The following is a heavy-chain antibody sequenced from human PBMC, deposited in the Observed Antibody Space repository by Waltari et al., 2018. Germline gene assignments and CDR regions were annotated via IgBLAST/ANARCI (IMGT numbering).Heavy chain of an antibody. CDR3: ARDSSGSSYYYYGMDV. Sequence: QLQLQESGPGLVKPSETLSLTCIVSGGSISSSSYYWGWIRQPPGKGLEWIGSIYYSGSTYYNPSLKSRVTISVDTSKNQFSLKLSSVTAADTAVYYCARDSSGSSYYYYGMDVWGQGTTVTVSS. CDR2: IYYSGST. V-gene: IGHV4-39*07. D-gene: IGHD5-12*01. J-gene: IGHJ6*02. CDR1: GGSISSSSYY.